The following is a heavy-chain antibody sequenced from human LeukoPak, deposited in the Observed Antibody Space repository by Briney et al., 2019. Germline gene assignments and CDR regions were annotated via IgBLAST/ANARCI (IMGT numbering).Heavy chain of an antibody. D-gene: IGHD2-2*01. CDR3: ARVKRKYQLLKPLHDTASHYFDY. V-gene: IGHV4-61*02. Sequence: SETLSLTCTVSGGSISSGTSYWSWIRQPAGKALEGIGRTSPRGSHYNPSLKGRVTMSIDTSENQFSLKLSSVTAADTAMYYCARVKRKYQLLKPLHDTASHYFDYWGQGTLVAVSS. CDR2: TSPRGS. J-gene: IGHJ4*02. CDR1: GGSISSGTSY.